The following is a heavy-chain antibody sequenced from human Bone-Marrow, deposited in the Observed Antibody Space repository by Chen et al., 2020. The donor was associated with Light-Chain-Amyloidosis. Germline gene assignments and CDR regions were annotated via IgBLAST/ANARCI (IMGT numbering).Heavy chain of an antibody. CDR3: ARGGRLRSMDV. D-gene: IGHD5-12*01. J-gene: IGHJ6*02. V-gene: IGHV3-53*01. Sequence: EVQVVESGGDLIQPGGSLRLSCAASGFAVGTNHMSWVRQPPGKGLEWISGVDGGGKIAYADSVKGRFTISRDKSKNTVDLQMNSLRADDTAVYYCARGGRLRSMDVWGQGTTVAVSS. CDR1: GFAVGTNH. CDR2: VDGGGKI.